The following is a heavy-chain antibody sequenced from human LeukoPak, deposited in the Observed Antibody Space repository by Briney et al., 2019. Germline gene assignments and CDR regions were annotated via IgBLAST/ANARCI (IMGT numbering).Heavy chain of an antibody. Sequence: PGGSLRLSCAASGFTFSSYDMHWVRQATGKGLEWVSAIGTAGDTYHPGSVKGRFTISRENAKNSLYLQMNSLRAGDTAVYYCARGDILTGYVDYWGQGTLVTVSS. J-gene: IGHJ4*02. CDR3: ARGDILTGYVDY. CDR1: GFTFSSYD. V-gene: IGHV3-13*01. CDR2: IGTAGDT. D-gene: IGHD3-9*01.